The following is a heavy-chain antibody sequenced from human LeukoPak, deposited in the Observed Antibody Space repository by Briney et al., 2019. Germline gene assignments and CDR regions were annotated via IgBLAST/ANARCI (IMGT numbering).Heavy chain of an antibody. Sequence: GGSLRLSCAASGFTFSSYSMNWVRQAPGMGLEWVSYISSGSGTIYYADSVKGRFTSSRDNAKNSLYLQMNSLRAEDTAVYYCARDNSTNWYNFDYWGQGTLVTVSS. J-gene: IGHJ4*02. CDR1: GFTFSSYS. D-gene: IGHD6-13*01. CDR3: ARDNSTNWYNFDY. CDR2: ISSGSGTI. V-gene: IGHV3-48*01.